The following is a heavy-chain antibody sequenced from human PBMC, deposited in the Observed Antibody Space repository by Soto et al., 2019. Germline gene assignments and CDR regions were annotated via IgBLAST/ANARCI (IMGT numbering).Heavy chain of an antibody. CDR1: GFSLTTSPVA. J-gene: IGHJ5*02. Sequence: QITLKESGPTLVKPTQTLTLTCTFSGFSLTTSPVAVGWIRQPPGKALEWLAIIYWDDSTHYSPSLNSRLTITKDTSKNQVVLIMTNMDPVDTATYYCVHRGRSNGFGGDNWFDPWGQGTLVTVSS. CDR3: VHRGRSNGFGGDNWFDP. D-gene: IGHD3-10*01. V-gene: IGHV2-5*02. CDR2: IYWDDST.